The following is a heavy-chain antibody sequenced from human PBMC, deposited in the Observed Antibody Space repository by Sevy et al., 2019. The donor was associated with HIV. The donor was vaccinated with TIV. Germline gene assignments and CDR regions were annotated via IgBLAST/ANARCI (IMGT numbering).Heavy chain of an antibody. J-gene: IGHJ6*02. CDR2: ITGSGGNT. V-gene: IGHV3-23*01. CDR1: GYIFSSYT. Sequence: GGSLRLSCAASGYIFSSYTMTWVRHAPGKGLEWVSGITGSGGNTYYADSVKGRFTISSNNSKSTPYMQMNNLRAEDTAVYYCAKGLGYKFYGEGYYYYHYCMDLWGQGTLVTVSS. CDR3: AKGLGYKFYGEGYYYYHYCMDL. D-gene: IGHD3-10*01.